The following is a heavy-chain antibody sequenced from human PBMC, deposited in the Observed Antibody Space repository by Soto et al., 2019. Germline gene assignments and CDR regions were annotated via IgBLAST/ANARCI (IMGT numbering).Heavy chain of an antibody. V-gene: IGHV2-5*02. D-gene: IGHD4-4*01. CDR2: IYWDDDK. J-gene: IGHJ2*01. CDR1: GFSLSTSGVG. CDR3: AHRRWDSNYEGYWYFDL. Sequence: QITLKESGPTLVKPTQTLTLTCTFSGFSLSTSGVGVGWIRQPPGKALEWLALIYWDDDKRYSPSLKSRLTITKDTSKNQVVLTMTNMDPVDTATYYCAHRRWDSNYEGYWYFDLWGRGTLVTVSS.